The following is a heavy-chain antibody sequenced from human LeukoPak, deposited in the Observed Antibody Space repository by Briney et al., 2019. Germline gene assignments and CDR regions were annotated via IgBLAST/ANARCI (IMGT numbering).Heavy chain of an antibody. CDR3: ARGYSYARYYYLDY. Sequence: PGGSLRLSCAASGFTFSSYSMNWVRQAPGKGLEWVSYISSSSTIYYADSVKGRFTISRDNAKNSLYLQMNSLRAEDTAVYYCARGYSYARYYYLDYWGQGTLVTVSS. CDR1: GFTFSSYS. J-gene: IGHJ4*02. V-gene: IGHV3-48*04. CDR2: ISSSSTI. D-gene: IGHD5-18*01.